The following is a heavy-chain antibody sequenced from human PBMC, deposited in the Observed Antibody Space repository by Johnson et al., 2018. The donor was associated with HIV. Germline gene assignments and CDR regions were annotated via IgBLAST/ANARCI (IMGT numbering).Heavy chain of an antibody. V-gene: IGHV3-15*01. Sequence: EMQLVESGGGLGKPGGSLRLSCAASGFTFSNVWMTWVRQAPGKGLEWVGRIKRKIEGETTDYAAPVKGRFTISRDDSKNTLYLQMNSLTTEDTAVYYCTTAIVIDAFDIWGQGTMVTVSS. CDR2: IKRKIEGETT. J-gene: IGHJ3*02. CDR3: TTAIVIDAFDI. CDR1: GFTFSNVW. D-gene: IGHD3-16*02.